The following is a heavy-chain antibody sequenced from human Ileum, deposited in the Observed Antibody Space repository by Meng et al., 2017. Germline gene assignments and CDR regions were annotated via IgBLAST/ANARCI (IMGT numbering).Heavy chain of an antibody. CDR1: GGSISGSY. V-gene: IGHV4-59*08. D-gene: IGHD2-2*02. CDR2: TYYSGTT. CDR3: ARGKAIPDF. J-gene: IGHJ4*02. Sequence: GQLQVSGPGLGKPSETLSLTCTVSGGSISGSYWSWIRQFPGRGLEWIVYTYYSGTTHSHPSLRGRVPMSVATSRAQFSLKLTSVTTADTAIYYCARGKAIPDFWGQGTLVTVSS.